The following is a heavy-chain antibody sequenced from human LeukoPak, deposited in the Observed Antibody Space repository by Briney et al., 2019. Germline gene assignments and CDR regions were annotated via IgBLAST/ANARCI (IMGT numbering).Heavy chain of an antibody. J-gene: IGHJ4*02. CDR1: GGSISSSSYY. Sequence: SGTLSLTCTVSGGSISSSSYYWGWIRQPPGKGLEWIGSIYYSGSTYYNPSLKSRVTISVDTSKNQFSLKLSSVTAADTAVYYCAREKRSGYSSGWYSDYWGQGTLVTVSS. CDR2: IYYSGST. D-gene: IGHD6-19*01. CDR3: AREKRSGYSSGWYSDY. V-gene: IGHV4-39*07.